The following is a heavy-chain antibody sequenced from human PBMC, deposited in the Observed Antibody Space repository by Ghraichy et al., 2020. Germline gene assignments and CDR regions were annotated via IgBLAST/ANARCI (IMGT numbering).Heavy chain of an antibody. Sequence: SETLSLTCAVYGGSFSGYYWSWIRQPPGKGLEWIGEINHSGSTNYNPSLKSRVTISVDTSKNQFSLKLSSVTAADTAVYYCARGGFGELLVSAYYYGMDVWGQGTTVTVSS. CDR1: GGSFSGYY. V-gene: IGHV4-34*01. D-gene: IGHD3-10*01. CDR2: INHSGST. CDR3: ARGGFGELLVSAYYYGMDV. J-gene: IGHJ6*02.